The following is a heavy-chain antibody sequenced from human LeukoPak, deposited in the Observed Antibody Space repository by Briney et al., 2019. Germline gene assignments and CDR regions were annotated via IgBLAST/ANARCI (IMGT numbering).Heavy chain of an antibody. D-gene: IGHD3-10*01. CDR3: ARGSSTMVRGVHDY. V-gene: IGHV1-18*01. CDR1: GYTFTSYG. J-gene: IGHJ4*02. CDR2: ISGYDGNT. Sequence: ASVKVSCKASGYTFTSYGISWVRQAPGQGLEWMGWISGYDGNTNYAQKLQGRVTMTTDTSTSTAYMELRSLRSYDTAVYYCARGSSTMVRGVHDYWGQGTLVTVSS.